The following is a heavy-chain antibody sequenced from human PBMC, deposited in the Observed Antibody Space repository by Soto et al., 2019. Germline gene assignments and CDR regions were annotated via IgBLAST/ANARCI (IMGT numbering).Heavy chain of an antibody. Sequence: GGSLRLSCAASGFTFSSYGMHWVRQAPGKGLEWVAVISYDGSNKYYADSVKGRFTISRDNSKNTLYLQMNSLRAEDTAVYYCAKDLSGYPGYWGQGTLVTVSS. CDR1: GFTFSSYG. V-gene: IGHV3-30*18. D-gene: IGHD5-12*01. CDR3: AKDLSGYPGY. CDR2: ISYDGSNK. J-gene: IGHJ4*02.